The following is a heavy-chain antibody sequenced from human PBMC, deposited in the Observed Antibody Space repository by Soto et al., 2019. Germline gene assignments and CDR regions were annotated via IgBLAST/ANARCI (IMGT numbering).Heavy chain of an antibody. CDR3: ARVGPWVPYYYDSSPYTFENWFDP. J-gene: IGHJ5*02. Sequence: SETLSLTCAVSGYSISSGYYWGWLRQPPGEGLEWSGSIYHGGSTYYNPSLNSRVTLSIDMTNTHVSLILNSVAAADTAVYYCARVGPWVPYYYDSSPYTFENWFDPWGQGTLVTVSS. V-gene: IGHV4-38-2*01. D-gene: IGHD3-22*01. CDR1: GYSISSGYY. CDR2: IYHGGST.